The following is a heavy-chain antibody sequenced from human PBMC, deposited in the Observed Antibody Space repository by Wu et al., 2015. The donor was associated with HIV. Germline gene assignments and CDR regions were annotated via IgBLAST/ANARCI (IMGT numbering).Heavy chain of an antibody. CDR2: IIPAFGTT. CDR1: GDTFNIFA. J-gene: IGHJ5*02. V-gene: IGHV1-69*12. CDR3: ARDGSRYYGSGSIDP. Sequence: QVQLVQSGAEVKKPGSSVKVSCKASGDTFNIFAINWVRQAPGQGLEWMGGIIPAFGTTDYAGKFQGRVTISADDSTSTAYMELKRLTSEDTAVYYCARDGSRYYGSGSIDPWGQGTLVTVS. D-gene: IGHD3-10*01.